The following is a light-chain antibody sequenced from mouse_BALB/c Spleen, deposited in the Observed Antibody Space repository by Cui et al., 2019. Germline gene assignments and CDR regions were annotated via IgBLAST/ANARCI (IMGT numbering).Light chain of an antibody. CDR3: QQRSSYPLT. Sequence: IVLTQPPATMSASPGEKVTITCSASSSVSYMHWFQQKPGTSPKLWIYSTSNLASGIPARFSGSGSGTSYSLTISRMEAEDAATYYCQQRSSYPLTFGAGTKLELK. CDR2: STS. V-gene: IGKV4-57*01. J-gene: IGKJ5*01. CDR1: SSVSY.